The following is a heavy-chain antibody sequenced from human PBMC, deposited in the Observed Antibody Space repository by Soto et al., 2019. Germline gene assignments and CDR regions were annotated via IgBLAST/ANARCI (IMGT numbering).Heavy chain of an antibody. Sequence: GGSLRLSCAASGFTFSSYAIHWVRQAPGKGLEWVAVISYDGSNKYYADSVKGRFTISRDNSKNTLYLQMNSLGVEDTAVYYCARGPSSLTRFDYWGQGTLVTVSS. CDR2: ISYDGSNK. CDR3: ARGPSSLTRFDY. D-gene: IGHD2-2*01. V-gene: IGHV3-30-3*01. J-gene: IGHJ4*02. CDR1: GFTFSSYA.